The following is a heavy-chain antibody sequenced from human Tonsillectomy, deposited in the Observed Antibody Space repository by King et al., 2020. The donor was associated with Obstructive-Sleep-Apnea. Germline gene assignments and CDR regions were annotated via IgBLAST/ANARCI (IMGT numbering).Heavy chain of an antibody. Sequence: VQLQQWGAGLLKPSETLSLTCAVYGGSFSGYYWSWIRQPPGKGLEWIGEINHSGSTNYNPSLRSRVTISVDTSKNQFSLKLNSVTAADTAVYYCARGDIVIVPPAMSSVYWFDPWGQGTPVTVSS. J-gene: IGHJ5*02. CDR3: ARGDIVIVPPAMSSVYWFDP. V-gene: IGHV4-34*01. CDR2: INHSGST. CDR1: GGSFSGYY. D-gene: IGHD2-2*01.